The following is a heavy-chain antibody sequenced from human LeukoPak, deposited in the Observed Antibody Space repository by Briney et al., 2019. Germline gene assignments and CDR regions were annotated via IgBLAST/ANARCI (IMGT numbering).Heavy chain of an antibody. D-gene: IGHD4-17*01. CDR2: ISYDGSNK. CDR3: AYGTYDN. CDR1: GFTFSSYG. J-gene: IGHJ4*02. Sequence: PGGSLRLSCAASGFTFSSYGMHWVRQAPGKGLEWVAVISYDGSNKYYADSVKGRFTISRDNSKNTLYLQMNSLRAEDTAVYYCAYGTYDNWGQGTLVTVSS. V-gene: IGHV3-30*03.